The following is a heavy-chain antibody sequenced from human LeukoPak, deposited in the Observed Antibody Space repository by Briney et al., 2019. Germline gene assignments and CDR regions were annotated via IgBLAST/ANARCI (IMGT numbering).Heavy chain of an antibody. V-gene: IGHV1-8*01. Sequence: GASVKVSCKASGYTFTSYDINWVRQATGQGLEWMGWMSPKSGNTGYAQKFQGRVTMTRNTSISTAYLEMSSLTSEDTAVYYCARGHGVWYYFDSSGSLFDYWGQGTLVTVSS. D-gene: IGHD3-22*01. CDR1: GYTFTSYD. CDR3: ARGHGVWYYFDSSGSLFDY. J-gene: IGHJ4*02. CDR2: MSPKSGNT.